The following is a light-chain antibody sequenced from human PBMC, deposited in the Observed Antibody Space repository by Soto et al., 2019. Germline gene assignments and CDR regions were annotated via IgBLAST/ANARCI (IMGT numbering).Light chain of an antibody. J-gene: IGKJ1*01. Sequence: DIQLTQSPSFLSASVGDRVTITCRASQGISSYLAWYQQKPGKAPKLLIYAASTLQSGVPSRFRGSGSGTAFTLPISSLQPENFATYYCQQLNSYPAFGQGTKVEIK. V-gene: IGKV1-9*01. CDR2: AAS. CDR1: QGISSY. CDR3: QQLNSYPA.